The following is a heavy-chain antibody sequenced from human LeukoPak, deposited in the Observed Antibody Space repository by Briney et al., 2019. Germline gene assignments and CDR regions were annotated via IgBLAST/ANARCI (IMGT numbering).Heavy chain of an antibody. Sequence: PSETLSLTCAVYGGSFSSYYWTWIRQPPGKGLEWIGEINHSGSTNYNPSLKSQVTISVDTSKNQFSLKLSSVTAADTAVYYCAREFEDDAFDIWGQGTMVTVSS. V-gene: IGHV4-34*01. CDR3: AREFEDDAFDI. CDR2: INHSGST. CDR1: GGSFSSYY. J-gene: IGHJ3*02.